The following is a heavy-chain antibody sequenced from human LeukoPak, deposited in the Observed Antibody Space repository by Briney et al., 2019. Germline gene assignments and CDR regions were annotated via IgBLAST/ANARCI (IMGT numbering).Heavy chain of an antibody. CDR3: AKVSGGSGWYDFDY. CDR2: ISGSGGST. CDR1: GFTFSSYA. V-gene: IGHV3-23*01. J-gene: IGHJ4*02. Sequence: GGSLRLSCAASGFTFSSYAMSWVRQAPGRGLEWVSAISGSGGSTYYADSVKGRFTISRDNSKNTLYLQMNSLRAEDTAVYYCAKVSGGSGWYDFDYWGQGTLVTVSS. D-gene: IGHD6-19*01.